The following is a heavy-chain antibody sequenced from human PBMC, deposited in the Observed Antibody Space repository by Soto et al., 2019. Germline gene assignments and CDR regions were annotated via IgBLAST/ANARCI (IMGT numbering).Heavy chain of an antibody. Sequence: AGGSLRLSCAASGFTFSNYWMTWVRQAPGKGLEWVANIKEDGSEKHYVDSVKGRFTISRDNAKNSLYLQMNSLRVEDTAVYFCSRDVVVGAKALNYWGQGALVTVPS. D-gene: IGHD2-15*01. J-gene: IGHJ4*02. V-gene: IGHV3-7*01. CDR2: IKEDGSEK. CDR3: SRDVVVGAKALNY. CDR1: GFTFSNYW.